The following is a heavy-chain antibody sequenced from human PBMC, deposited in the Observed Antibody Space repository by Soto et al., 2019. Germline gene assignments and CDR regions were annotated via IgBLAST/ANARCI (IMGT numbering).Heavy chain of an antibody. V-gene: IGHV4-34*01. Sequence: PSETLSLTCAVSGGSFSGYYWSWIRQPPGKGLEWIGEINHSGSTNYNPSLKSRVTISVDTSKNQFSLKLSSVTAADTAVYYCARVGGSGRRYYYYMDVWGKGTTVTAP. CDR3: ARVGGSGRRYYYYMDV. D-gene: IGHD3-10*01. CDR2: INHSGST. CDR1: GGSFSGYY. J-gene: IGHJ6*03.